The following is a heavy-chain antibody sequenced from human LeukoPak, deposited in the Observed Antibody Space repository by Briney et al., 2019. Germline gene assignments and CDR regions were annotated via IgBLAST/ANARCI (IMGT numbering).Heavy chain of an antibody. CDR3: ASNDFGVVTTFL. CDR1: GFTFSSYG. D-gene: IGHD3-3*01. CDR2: ISYDGTNK. V-gene: IGHV3-30*03. J-gene: IGHJ4*02. Sequence: PGRSLRLSCAASGFTFSSYGMHWVRQAPGKGLEWVAVISYDGTNKYYADSVKGRFTISRDNSKNTLYLQMNSLRAEDTAVYYCASNDFGVVTTFLWGRGTLVTVSS.